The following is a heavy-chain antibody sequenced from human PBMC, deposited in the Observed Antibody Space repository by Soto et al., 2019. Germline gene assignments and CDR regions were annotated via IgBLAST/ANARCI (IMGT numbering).Heavy chain of an antibody. CDR1: GYSFTSYW. V-gene: IGHV5-51*01. CDR2: IYPGDSDT. CDR3: ARPKGYCSSTSCYPAFDI. J-gene: IGHJ3*02. Sequence: PGESLKISCKGSGYSFTSYWIGWVRQMPGKGLEWMGIIYPGDSDTRYSPSFQGQVTISADKSISTAYLQWSSLKASDTAMYYCARPKGYCSSTSCYPAFDIWGQGTMVTVSS. D-gene: IGHD2-2*01.